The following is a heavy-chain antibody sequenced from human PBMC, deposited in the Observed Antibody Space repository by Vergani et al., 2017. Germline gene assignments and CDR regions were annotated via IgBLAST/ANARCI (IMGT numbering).Heavy chain of an antibody. J-gene: IGHJ4*02. CDR2: IYYTGST. V-gene: IGHV4-59*01. CDR3: ARVGDTAIGLNY. CDR1: GGSISSYY. D-gene: IGHD5-18*01. Sequence: QVQLQESGPGLVKPSETLSLTCTVSGGSISSYYCSWIRQPPGKGLEWIGYIYYTGSTNYHPSLKSRFTLSVDTSKNQCALKLSSVTAADTAVYYCARVGDTAIGLNYWGQGTLVTVSS.